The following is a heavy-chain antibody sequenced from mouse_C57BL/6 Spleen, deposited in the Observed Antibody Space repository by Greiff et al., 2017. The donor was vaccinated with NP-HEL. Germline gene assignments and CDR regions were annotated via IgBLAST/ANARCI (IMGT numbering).Heavy chain of an antibody. CDR3: SRWGRLAY. V-gene: IGHV1-69*01. Sequence: QVQLQQPGAELVMPGASVKLSCKASGYTFTSYWMHWVKQRPGQGLEWSGEIDPSDSYTNYNQKLKGKSTLTVDKSSSTAYMQLSSLTYEDSAVYYCSRWGRLAYWGQGTLVTVSA. D-gene: IGHD3-3*01. J-gene: IGHJ3*01. CDR1: GYTFTSYW. CDR2: IDPSDSYT.